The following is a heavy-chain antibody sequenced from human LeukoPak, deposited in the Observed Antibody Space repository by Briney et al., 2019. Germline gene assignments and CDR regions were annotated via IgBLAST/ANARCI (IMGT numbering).Heavy chain of an antibody. J-gene: IGHJ4*02. V-gene: IGHV1-46*01. CDR2: INPSGGST. Sequence: ASVKVSCKASGYTFTSYYMHWVRQAPGQGLEWMGIINPSGGSTSYAQKFQGRVTMTTDTSTSTAYMELRSLRSDDTAVYYCARDRPYYYDSSGSTFDYWGQGTLVTVSS. CDR3: ARDRPYYYDSSGSTFDY. D-gene: IGHD3-22*01. CDR1: GYTFTSYY.